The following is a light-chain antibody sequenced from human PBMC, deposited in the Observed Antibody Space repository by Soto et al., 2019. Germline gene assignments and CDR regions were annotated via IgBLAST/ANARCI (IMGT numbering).Light chain of an antibody. J-gene: IGKJ4*01. V-gene: IGKV1-33*01. CDR1: QDISNY. CDR2: DAS. Sequence: DIQMTQSPSSLSASVGDRVTITCQASQDISNYLNWYQQKPGKAPKLLIYDASSLETGVPSRFSGSGSGTDFTLTISSLQPEDIATYYCQQYDNLFLTFGGGTKVEIK. CDR3: QQYDNLFLT.